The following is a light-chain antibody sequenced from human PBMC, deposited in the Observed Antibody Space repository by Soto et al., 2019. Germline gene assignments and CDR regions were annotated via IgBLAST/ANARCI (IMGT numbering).Light chain of an antibody. CDR1: QSISSW. Sequence: DIQMTQSPSTLSASVGDRVTITCRASQSISSWLAWYQQKPGKAPKLLIYQASSLQSGVPSRFSGSGSETEFTLTISSLLPDDFATYYCQQYNSYSLTFGGGTKVDIK. V-gene: IGKV1-5*03. CDR2: QAS. CDR3: QQYNSYSLT. J-gene: IGKJ4*01.